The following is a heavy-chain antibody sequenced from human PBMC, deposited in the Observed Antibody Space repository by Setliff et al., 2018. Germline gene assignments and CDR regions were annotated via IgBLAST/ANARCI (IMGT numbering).Heavy chain of an antibody. Sequence: ASVKVSCKASGGSFNNYPISWVRQAPGQGLEWMGGIIPMFRTGKYAQKFQGRVTITADESTRTAYMELSSVRFEDTAVYYCARDTRDRYDTSGHYLSLDYWGQGTLVTVSS. CDR3: ARDTRDRYDTSGHYLSLDY. J-gene: IGHJ4*02. CDR1: GGSFNNYP. V-gene: IGHV1-69*13. D-gene: IGHD3-22*01. CDR2: IIPMFRTG.